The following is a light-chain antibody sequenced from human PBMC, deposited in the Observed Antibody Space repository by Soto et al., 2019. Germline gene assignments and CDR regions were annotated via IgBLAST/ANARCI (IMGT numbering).Light chain of an antibody. CDR1: SSDVGAYNY. V-gene: IGLV2-8*01. J-gene: IGLJ2*01. Sequence: QSALTQPPSASGSPGQSVTISCTGTSSDVGAYNYVSWYQQYPGKAPKLMIYEVSKRPSGVPDRFSGSKSGKTASLTVSGLQPEDEADYYCSSYAGSMNLIFGGGTQLTVL. CDR2: EVS. CDR3: SSYAGSMNLI.